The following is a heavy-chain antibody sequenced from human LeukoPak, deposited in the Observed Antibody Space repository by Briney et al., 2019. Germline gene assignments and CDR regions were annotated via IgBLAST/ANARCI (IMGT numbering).Heavy chain of an antibody. CDR1: GGSFSGYY. CDR3: ARGGKRWLQSASFDY. D-gene: IGHD5-24*01. Sequence: PSETLSLTCAVYGGSFSGYYWSWIRQPPGKGLEWIGEINHSGSTNYNPSLKSRVTISVDTSKNQFSLKLSSVTAADTAVYYCARGGKRWLQSASFDYWGQGTLVTASS. V-gene: IGHV4-34*01. J-gene: IGHJ4*02. CDR2: INHSGST.